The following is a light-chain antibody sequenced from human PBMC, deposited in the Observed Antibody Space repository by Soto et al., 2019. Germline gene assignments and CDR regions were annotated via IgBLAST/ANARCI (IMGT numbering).Light chain of an antibody. CDR3: QQYGSSPET. Sequence: EIVLTQAPGTLSLSPGERATLACRASQSVSSRSLAWYQQKPGEAPRLLIYRASRRATGIPARFSGSGSGTDYTLTISRLAPEDFAVYYCQQYGSSPETFGQGTKVDNK. V-gene: IGKV3-20*01. CDR2: RAS. CDR1: QSVSSRS. J-gene: IGKJ1*01.